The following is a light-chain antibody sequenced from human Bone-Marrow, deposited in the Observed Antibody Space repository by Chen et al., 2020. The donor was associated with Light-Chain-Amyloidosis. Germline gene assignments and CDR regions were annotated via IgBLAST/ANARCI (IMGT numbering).Light chain of an antibody. Sequence: EIVMTQSPATLSLSPGERATLSCRASHSVSSNLAWYQQKPGQAPRLLIYGAFTRATGIPARFSGGGYGTEFTLTISSLQSEDFALYYCQQYNDWPRTFGQGIRVEIK. J-gene: IGKJ1*01. CDR2: GAF. V-gene: IGKV3-15*01. CDR1: HSVSSN. CDR3: QQYNDWPRT.